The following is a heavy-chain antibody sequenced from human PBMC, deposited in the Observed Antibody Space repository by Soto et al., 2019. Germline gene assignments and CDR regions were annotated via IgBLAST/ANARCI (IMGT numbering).Heavy chain of an antibody. D-gene: IGHD2-21*01. CDR2: ISSSATTI. CDR3: ARGMTASNIIYYLDY. Sequence: QVQLQESGPGLVKPSQTLSLTCTVSGGSISSGEYYWSWIRQSPGKGLEWVSYISSSATTIYYADSVKGRFTISRDNAKNSLYLQMNSLRAEDTAVYYCARGMTASNIIYYLDYWGQGTLVTVSS. CDR1: GGSISSGEYY. V-gene: IGHV3-11*01. J-gene: IGHJ4*02.